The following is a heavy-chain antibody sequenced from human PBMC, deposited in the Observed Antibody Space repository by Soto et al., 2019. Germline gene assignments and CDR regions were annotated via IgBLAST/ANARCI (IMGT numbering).Heavy chain of an antibody. V-gene: IGHV3-11*01. D-gene: IGHD2-15*01. CDR2: ISSSGSTI. J-gene: IGHJ4*02. CDR1: GFTFSDYY. CDR3: ARDRLVMAAATTSNSDY. Sequence: PGGSLRLCCAASGFTFSDYYMSWIRQAPGKGLEWVSFISSSGSTIYYADSVKGRFTISRDNAKNSLYLQMNSLRAEDTAVYYCARDRLVMAAATTSNSDYWGQGTLVTVSS.